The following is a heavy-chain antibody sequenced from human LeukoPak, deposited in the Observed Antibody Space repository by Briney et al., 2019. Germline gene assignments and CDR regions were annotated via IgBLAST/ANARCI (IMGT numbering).Heavy chain of an antibody. CDR2: IIPIFGTA. CDR3: ARARAYGSGSYYNKNWFDP. V-gene: IGHV1-69*05. D-gene: IGHD3-10*01. CDR1: GGTFSSYA. J-gene: IGHJ5*02. Sequence: SVKVSCKASGGTFSSYAISWVRQAPGQGLEWTGRIIPIFGTANYAQKFQGTATITTDESTSTAYMELSSLRSEDTAVYYCARARAYGSGSYYNKNWFDPWGQGTLVTVSS.